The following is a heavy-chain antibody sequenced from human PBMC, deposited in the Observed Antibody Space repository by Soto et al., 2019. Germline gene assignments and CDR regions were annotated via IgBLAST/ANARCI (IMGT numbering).Heavy chain of an antibody. Sequence: GSLRLSCAASGFSFSTYSMAWVRQTPGKGLAWVSGLSGGGSNTFYADSVQGRFTISVDNSKNTVYLQMNSLRVEDTAVYYCARWDGYGDLWGQGTLVTVSS. CDR1: GFSFSTYS. D-gene: IGHD4-17*01. J-gene: IGHJ4*02. CDR3: ARWDGYGDL. V-gene: IGHV3-23*01. CDR2: LSGGGSNT.